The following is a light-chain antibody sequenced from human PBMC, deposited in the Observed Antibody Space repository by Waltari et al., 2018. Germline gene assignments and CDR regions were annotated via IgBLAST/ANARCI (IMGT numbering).Light chain of an antibody. CDR2: RAS. V-gene: IGKV1-5*03. J-gene: IGKJ2*01. Sequence: DIQMTQSPSLLSASVGDRVIITCRASQSISSWLAWYQQKPGKAPKLLIYRASNLENGVPSRFSGSGSGTEFTLTINNLQPDDFATYYCQSLNNYLYPFGQGTKLEIK. CDR3: QSLNNYLYP. CDR1: QSISSW.